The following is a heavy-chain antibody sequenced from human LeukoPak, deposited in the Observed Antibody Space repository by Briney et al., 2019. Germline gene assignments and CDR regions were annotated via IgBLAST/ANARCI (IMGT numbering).Heavy chain of an antibody. V-gene: IGHV4-34*01. CDR2: INHSGST. CDR3: ARGRYSYGDNWFDP. J-gene: IGHJ5*02. D-gene: IGHD5-18*01. CDR1: GGSFSGYY. Sequence: SETLSLTCAVYGGSFSGYYWSWIRQPPGKGLEWVGEINHSGSTNYNPSLKSRVTISVDTSKNQFSLKLSSVTAADTAVYYCARGRYSYGDNWFDPWGQGTLVTVSS.